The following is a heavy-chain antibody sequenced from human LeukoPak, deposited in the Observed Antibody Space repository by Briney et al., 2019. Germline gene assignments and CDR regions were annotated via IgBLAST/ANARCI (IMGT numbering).Heavy chain of an antibody. CDR3: ARNRTRKDYYGSGCYGGRWFDP. D-gene: IGHD3-10*01. CDR1: GGSISSSSYY. J-gene: IGHJ5*02. CDR2: IYYSGST. Sequence: SETLSLTCTVSGGSISSSSYYWGWIRQPPGKGLEWIGSIYYSGSTYYNPSLKSRVTISVDTSKNQFSLKLSSVTAADTAVYYCARNRTRKDYYGSGCYGGRWFDPWGQGTLVTVSS. V-gene: IGHV4-39*01.